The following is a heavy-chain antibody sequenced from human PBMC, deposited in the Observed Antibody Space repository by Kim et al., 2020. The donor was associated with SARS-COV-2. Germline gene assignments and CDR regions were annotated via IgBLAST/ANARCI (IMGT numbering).Heavy chain of an antibody. CDR2: INPNSGGT. J-gene: IGHJ6*02. Sequence: ASVKVSCKASGYTFTGYYMHWVRQAPGQGLEWMGWINPNSGGTNYAQKFQGRVTMTRDTSISTAYMELSRLRSDDTAVYYCARGPRRWLQLKDYYYYGMDVWGQGTTVTVSS. CDR1: GYTFTGYY. CDR3: ARGPRRWLQLKDYYYYGMDV. V-gene: IGHV1-2*02. D-gene: IGHD5-12*01.